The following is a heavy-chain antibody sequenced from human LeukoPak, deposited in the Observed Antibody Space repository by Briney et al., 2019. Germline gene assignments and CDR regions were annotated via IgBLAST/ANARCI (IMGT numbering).Heavy chain of an antibody. CDR2: ISGSGGST. V-gene: IGHV3-23*01. CDR1: GFTFSSYA. Sequence: GGSLRLSCAASGFTFSSYAMSWVRQAPGKGREWGSAISGSGGSTYSADWLKGQLTISRDNWKHPLYLQLQRLRGVDEAVYYCAGNWVPYRSGWSRFVVEYGMDVWGQGTTVTVSS. J-gene: IGHJ6*02. D-gene: IGHD6-19*01. CDR3: AGNWVPYRSGWSRFVVEYGMDV.